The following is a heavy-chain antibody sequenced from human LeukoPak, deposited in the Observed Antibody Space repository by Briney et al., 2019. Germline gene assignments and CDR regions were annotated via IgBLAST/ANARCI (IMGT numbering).Heavy chain of an antibody. CDR2: INIDGSSR. V-gene: IGHV3-74*01. CDR1: GFSFSSCR. D-gene: IGHD2-2*01. Sequence: GGSLRLSCAASGFSFSSCRMHWVCQAPRQGLVWVSRINIDGSSRSYADSVKSRLTISRDNAKNTLYLQMNSLRAEDTAVYYCARDAIRTSSADWGQGTLVTVSS. J-gene: IGHJ4*02. CDR3: ARDAIRTSSAD.